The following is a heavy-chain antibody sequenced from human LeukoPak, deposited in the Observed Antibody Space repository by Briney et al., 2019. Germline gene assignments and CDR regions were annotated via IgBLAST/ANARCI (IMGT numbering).Heavy chain of an antibody. CDR2: IIPIFGTA. CDR1: GGTFSSYA. V-gene: IGHV1-69*01. D-gene: IGHD1-26*01. J-gene: IGHJ4*02. Sequence: SVKVSCKASGGTFSSYAISWVRQAPGQGLEWMGGIIPIFGTANYAQKFQGRVTITADESTSTAYMELSSLRSEDTAVYYCVRVYRAGYLDYWGQGTLVIVSS. CDR3: VRVYRAGYLDY.